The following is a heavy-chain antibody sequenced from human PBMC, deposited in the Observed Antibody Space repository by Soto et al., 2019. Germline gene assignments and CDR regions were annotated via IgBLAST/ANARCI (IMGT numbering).Heavy chain of an antibody. J-gene: IGHJ2*01. D-gene: IGHD3-16*01. CDR1: GGSTSGKY. Sequence: QVHLQESGPGVVKASETLSLTCSLSGGSTSGKYWSWIRQSAGKGLEWIGRIYSSGRTHYNPSLGSRVSMSVAQISFSLRLTSVTAADTAIYYCARDFDVNTALYYWYFDLWGRGTQVSVSS. CDR2: IYSSGRT. V-gene: IGHV4-4*07. CDR3: ARDFDVNTALYYWYFDL.